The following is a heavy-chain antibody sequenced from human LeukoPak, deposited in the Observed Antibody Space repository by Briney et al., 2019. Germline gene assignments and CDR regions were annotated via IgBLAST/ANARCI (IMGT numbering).Heavy chain of an antibody. CDR2: IYYSGST. J-gene: IGHJ5*02. D-gene: IGHD4-11*01. Sequence: PSETLSLTCAVYGGSFSSYYWGWIRQPPGKGLEWIGSIYYSGSTYYNPSLKSRVTISVDTSKNQFSLKLSSVTAADTAVYYCARHHRMTTVTTRWFDPWGQGTLVTVSS. V-gene: IGHV4-39*01. CDR3: ARHHRMTTVTTRWFDP. CDR1: GGSFSSYY.